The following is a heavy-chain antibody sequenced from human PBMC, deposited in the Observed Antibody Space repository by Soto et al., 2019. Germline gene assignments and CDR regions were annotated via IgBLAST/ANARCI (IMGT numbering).Heavy chain of an antibody. CDR2: TIPIFGTA. CDR1: GGTFSSYA. CDR3: ARGGRGYSGYDSAFDY. D-gene: IGHD5-12*01. V-gene: IGHV1-69*01. J-gene: IGHJ4*02. Sequence: QVQLVQSGAEVKKPGSSVKVSCKASGGTFSSYAISWVRQAPGQGLEWMGGTIPIFGTANYAQKFQGRVTITADESTSTAYMALSSLSSEDTAVYYCARGGRGYSGYDSAFDYWGQGTLVTVSS.